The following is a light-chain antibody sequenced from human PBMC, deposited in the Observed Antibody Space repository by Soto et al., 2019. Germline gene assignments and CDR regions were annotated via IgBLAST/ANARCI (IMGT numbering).Light chain of an antibody. CDR3: APWADSLNGWV. Sequence: QSVLTQPPSASGTPGQRVTSACSGGSSNIERNTVNWYQQVPGTAPKLLVYSNNQRPSGVPDRFSGSQAGTSVSLAISGLQSEDEADYYCAPWADSLNGWVIGGGTKLTVL. V-gene: IGLV1-44*01. CDR2: SNN. J-gene: IGLJ2*01. CDR1: SSNIERNT.